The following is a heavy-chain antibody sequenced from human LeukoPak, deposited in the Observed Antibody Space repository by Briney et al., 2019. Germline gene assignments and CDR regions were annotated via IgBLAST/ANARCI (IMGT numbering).Heavy chain of an antibody. Sequence: PSETLSLTYTVSGGSISSSSYYWGWIRQPPGKGLEWIGSIWYSGSTYYNPSLKSRVTISVGPSKNQFSLKLSSVTAADTAVYYCARDGFDILTGYYSGGVDYWGQGTLVTVSS. CDR2: IWYSGST. D-gene: IGHD3-9*01. CDR3: ARDGFDILTGYYSGGVDY. CDR1: GGSISSSSYY. J-gene: IGHJ4*02. V-gene: IGHV4-39*07.